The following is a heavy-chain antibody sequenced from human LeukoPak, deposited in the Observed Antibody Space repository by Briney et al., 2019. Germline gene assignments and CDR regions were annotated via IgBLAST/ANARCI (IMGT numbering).Heavy chain of an antibody. CDR3: AKGGCSSTSCYTAVHYYYYMDV. V-gene: IGHV3-23*01. J-gene: IGHJ6*03. CDR1: GFTFSSYA. Sequence: GGSLRLSCAAPGFTFSSYAMSWVRQAPGQGLEWVSAISGSGGSTYYADSVKGRFTISRDNSKNTLYLQMNSLRAEDTAVYYCAKGGCSSTSCYTAVHYYYYMDVWGKGTTVTVSS. D-gene: IGHD2-2*02. CDR2: ISGSGGST.